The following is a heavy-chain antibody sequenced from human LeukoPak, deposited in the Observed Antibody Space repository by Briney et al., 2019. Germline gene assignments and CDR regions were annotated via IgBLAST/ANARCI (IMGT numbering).Heavy chain of an antibody. Sequence: GGSLRLSCAASRFTLSSYGIHWVRQAPGKGLQWVAAISDDGGNKYYSDSMKGRFTISRDNSKNILYLQMNSLRADDTAVYYCAKDRVVVITTPFDSWGQGTLVTVSS. CDR1: RFTLSSYG. CDR3: AKDRVVVITTPFDS. D-gene: IGHD3-22*01. J-gene: IGHJ4*02. CDR2: ISDDGGNK. V-gene: IGHV3-30*18.